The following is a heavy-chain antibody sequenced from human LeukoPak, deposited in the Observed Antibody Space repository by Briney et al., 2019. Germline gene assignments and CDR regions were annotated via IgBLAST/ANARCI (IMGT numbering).Heavy chain of an antibody. Sequence: ASVKVSCKASGYTFTSYGISWVRQAPGQGLEWMGWISAYNGNTNYAQKLQGRVTITADKSTSTAYMELSSLRSEDTAVYYCARGGQNWNYFYYYYYMDVWGKGTTVTVSS. D-gene: IGHD1-7*01. CDR3: ARGGQNWNYFYYYYYMDV. CDR1: GYTFTSYG. CDR2: ISAYNGNT. V-gene: IGHV1-18*01. J-gene: IGHJ6*03.